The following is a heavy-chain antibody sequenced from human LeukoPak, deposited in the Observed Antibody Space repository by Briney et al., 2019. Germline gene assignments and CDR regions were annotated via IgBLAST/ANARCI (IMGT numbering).Heavy chain of an antibody. CDR3: ARHPRIQVWSRHYSDRSAFRAPEAFDL. D-gene: IGHD2-15*01. V-gene: IGHV5-51*01. CDR1: GYSFTDHW. J-gene: IGHJ3*01. Sequence: AGESLKISCKGSGYSFTDHWIAWVRQMPGKGLEWMGIIYPGDSDTKYSPSFRGQVTISAVKSTSTAYLQWSSLKASDTAMYYCARHPRIQVWSRHYSDRSAFRAPEAFDLWGQGTMVTVAS. CDR2: IYPGDSDT.